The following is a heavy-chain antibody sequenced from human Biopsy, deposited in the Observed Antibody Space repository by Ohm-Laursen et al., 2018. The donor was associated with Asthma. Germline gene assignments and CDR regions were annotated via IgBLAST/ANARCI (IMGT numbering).Heavy chain of an antibody. Sequence: SLRLSCAASGFSFSNYGMHWVCQAPGKGLDWVAVISFDGTNRNYTDSVKGRFTISRDNSRNTLHLQMNSLRAEDTAVYYCAKDVFPGWELRRGPDYWGQGTLVTVSS. V-gene: IGHV3-30*18. J-gene: IGHJ4*02. D-gene: IGHD1-26*01. CDR1: GFSFSNYG. CDR3: AKDVFPGWELRRGPDY. CDR2: ISFDGTNR.